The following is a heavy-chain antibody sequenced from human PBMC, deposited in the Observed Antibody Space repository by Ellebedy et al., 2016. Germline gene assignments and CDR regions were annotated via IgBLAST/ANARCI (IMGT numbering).Heavy chain of an antibody. CDR3: ARVYVPYPMLGRPTSYFRLDV. CDR2: IYWAGST. D-gene: IGHD2/OR15-2a*01. Sequence: SETLSLXXTVSGDSIRRNDYYWSWIRQSPGKGLEWIGYIYWAGSTYYNPSLERRVSMSIDTSKNQFTLNLRSVTAADTAVFYCARVYVPYPMLGRPTSYFRLDVWGKGTTVTVSS. CDR1: GDSIRRNDYY. V-gene: IGHV4-30-4*01. J-gene: IGHJ6*04.